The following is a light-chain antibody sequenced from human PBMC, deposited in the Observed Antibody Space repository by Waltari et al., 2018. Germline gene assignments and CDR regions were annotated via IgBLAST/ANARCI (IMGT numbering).Light chain of an antibody. CDR1: RGINVGTYR. J-gene: IGLJ3*02. Sequence: QAVLTQPSYLSASPGASTSLTCTLRRGINVGTYRIYWYQQKPGSPPQYLLRYKADSDKQQGSGVPSRFSGSKDASANAGILLISGLQSEDEADYFCMIWHSSAVVFGGGTKLTVL. CDR2: YKADSDK. V-gene: IGLV5-45*02. CDR3: MIWHSSAVV.